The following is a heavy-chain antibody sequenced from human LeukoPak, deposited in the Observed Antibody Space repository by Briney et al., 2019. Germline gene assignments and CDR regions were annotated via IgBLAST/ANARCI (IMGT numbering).Heavy chain of an antibody. CDR3: SRAKYYDILTGYYLPDFDY. CDR1: GFTFSSYS. J-gene: IGHJ4*02. Sequence: GGSLRPSCAASGFTFSSYSMNWVRRAPGKGLEWVSSISSSSSYIYYADSVKGRFTISRDNAKNSLYLQFNSLRAEDTAVYYCSRAKYYDILTGYYLPDFDYWGQGTLVTVSS. D-gene: IGHD3-9*01. CDR2: ISSSSSYI. V-gene: IGHV3-21*01.